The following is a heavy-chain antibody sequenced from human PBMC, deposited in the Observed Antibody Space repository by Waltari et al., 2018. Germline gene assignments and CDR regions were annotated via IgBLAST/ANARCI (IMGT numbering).Heavy chain of an antibody. Sequence: QVQLVQSGAEVKKPGASVKVSCKASGYTFTSYYMHWVRQAPGQGLEWMGIINPSGGSTSYAQKFQGRVTMTRDTSTSTVYMELSSLRSEDTAVYYCAREAIFGVVTHAFDIWGQGTMVTVSS. V-gene: IGHV1-46*01. D-gene: IGHD3-3*01. J-gene: IGHJ3*02. CDR3: AREAIFGVVTHAFDI. CDR1: GYTFTSYY. CDR2: INPSGGST.